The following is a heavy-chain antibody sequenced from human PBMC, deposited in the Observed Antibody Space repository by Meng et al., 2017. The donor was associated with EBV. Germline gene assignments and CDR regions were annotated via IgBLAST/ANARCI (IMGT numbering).Heavy chain of an antibody. CDR1: GFTFSSDA. J-gene: IGHJ4*02. CDR2: ISGSGGST. V-gene: IGHV3-23*01. Sequence: EVHVLEAGGGLVQPGGSLRLSCAASGFTFSSDARSWVRQAPGKGLEWVSAISGSGGSTYYADSVKGRFTISRDNSKNTLYLQMNSLRAEDTAVYYCAKDLAGGIAVDYWGQGTLVTVSS. CDR3: AKDLAGGIAVDY. D-gene: IGHD6-13*01.